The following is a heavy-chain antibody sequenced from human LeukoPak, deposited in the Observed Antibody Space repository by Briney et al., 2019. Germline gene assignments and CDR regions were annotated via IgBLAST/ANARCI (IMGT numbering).Heavy chain of an antibody. V-gene: IGHV3-23*01. CDR2: ISGSGGST. D-gene: IGHD6-19*01. CDR1: GFTFSSYA. J-gene: IGHJ4*02. CDR3: AKDVGWQWVFDY. Sequence: PGGSPRLSCAASGFTFSSYAMSWVRQAPGKGLEWVSAISGSGGSTYYADSVKGRFTISRDNSKNTLYLQMNSLRAEDTAVYYCAKDVGWQWVFDYWGQGTLVTVSS.